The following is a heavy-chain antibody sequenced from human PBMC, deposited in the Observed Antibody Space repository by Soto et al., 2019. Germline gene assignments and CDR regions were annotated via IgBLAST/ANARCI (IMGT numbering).Heavy chain of an antibody. J-gene: IGHJ3*02. D-gene: IGHD3-22*01. CDR3: ASRPRWYDSSGYSGSDDAFDI. V-gene: IGHV1-69*06. CDR2: IIPIFGTA. CDR1: GGTFSSYA. Sequence: GXSVKVSWEASGGTFSSYAISWVRQAPVQGLEWMGGIIPIFGTANYAQKFQGRVTITADKSTSTAYMELSSLRSEDTAVYYCASRPRWYDSSGYSGSDDAFDIWGQGTMVTVSS.